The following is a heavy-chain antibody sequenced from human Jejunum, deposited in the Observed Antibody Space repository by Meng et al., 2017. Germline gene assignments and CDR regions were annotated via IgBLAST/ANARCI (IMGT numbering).Heavy chain of an antibody. CDR2: INTNTGKP. CDR3: ARDMYSYGYYDY. Sequence: QVQLVQSGFELKRPGASVKVSCKSSGYTFTNYAINWVRQAPGQGLQWIGRINTNTGKPTYAQDFTGRFVFSLDTSVTTAYLEISSLEAEDTATYYCARDMYSYGYYDYWGQGTLVTVSS. V-gene: IGHV7-4-1*02. CDR1: GYTFTNYA. D-gene: IGHD5-18*01. J-gene: IGHJ4*02.